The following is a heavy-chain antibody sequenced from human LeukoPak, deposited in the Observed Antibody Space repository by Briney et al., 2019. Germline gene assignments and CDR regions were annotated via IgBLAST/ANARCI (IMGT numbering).Heavy chain of an antibody. Sequence: SETLSLTCTVSGGSISSYYGSWIRQPPGKGLEWIGYIYYSGSTNYNPSLKSRVTISVDTSKNQFSLKLSSVTSADTAVYYCARDSGIAAAGDNWFDPWGQGTLVTVSS. V-gene: IGHV4-59*12. CDR3: ARDSGIAAAGDNWFDP. CDR2: IYYSGST. D-gene: IGHD6-13*01. CDR1: GGSISSYY. J-gene: IGHJ5*02.